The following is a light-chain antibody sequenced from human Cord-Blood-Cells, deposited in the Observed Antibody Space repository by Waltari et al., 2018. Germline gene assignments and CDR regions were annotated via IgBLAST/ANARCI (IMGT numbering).Light chain of an antibody. CDR3: AAWDDSLNGWV. V-gene: IGLV1-44*01. CDR2: SNS. Sequence: SVLTQPPSASGTPGQRVTISCSGSSSNIGSNTVNWYQQLPGTAPKLLIYSNSRRPSGVPDRFSGSTSGTSASLAISGLQSEDEADYYCAAWDDSLNGWVFGGGTKLTVL. J-gene: IGLJ3*02. CDR1: SSNIGSNT.